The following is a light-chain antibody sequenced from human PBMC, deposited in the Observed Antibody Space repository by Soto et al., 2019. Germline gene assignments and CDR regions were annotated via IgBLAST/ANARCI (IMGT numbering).Light chain of an antibody. CDR3: ISYTDRQSYR. CDR1: SSDIGSYNH. CDR2: AVS. J-gene: IGLJ1*01. Sequence: QPASVSGSPGQSLTISCSGTSSDIGSYNHVAWYQQFPGKSPKLMIYAVSDRPSGVSDRFSGSKSGITASLTISGLQTEDEADYYCISYTDRQSYRFGTGTKV. V-gene: IGLV2-14*03.